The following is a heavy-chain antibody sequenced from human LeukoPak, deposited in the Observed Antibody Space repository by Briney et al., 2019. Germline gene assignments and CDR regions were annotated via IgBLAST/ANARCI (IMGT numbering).Heavy chain of an antibody. Sequence: SETLSLTCAVYGGSFSGYYWSWIRQPPGKGLEWIGEINHSGSTNYNPSLKSRVTISVDTSKNQFSLKLSSVTAADTAVYYCAAPAAGTGRAFQHWGQGTLVTVSS. D-gene: IGHD6-13*01. V-gene: IGHV4-34*01. J-gene: IGHJ1*01. CDR3: AAPAAGTGRAFQH. CDR1: GGSFSGYY. CDR2: INHSGST.